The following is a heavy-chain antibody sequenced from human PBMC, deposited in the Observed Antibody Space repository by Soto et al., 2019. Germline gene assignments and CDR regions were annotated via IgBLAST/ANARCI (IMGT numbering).Heavy chain of an antibody. CDR1: GFTFSSYW. D-gene: IGHD1-26*01. CDR2: INSDGSST. Sequence: PGGSLRLSCAASGFTFSSYWMHWVRQAPGKGLVWVSRINSDGSSTSYADSVKGRFTISRDNAKNTLYLQMNSLRAEDTAVYYCARGGALGATLAWGQGTLVTVSS. J-gene: IGHJ5*02. CDR3: ARGGALGATLA. V-gene: IGHV3-74*01.